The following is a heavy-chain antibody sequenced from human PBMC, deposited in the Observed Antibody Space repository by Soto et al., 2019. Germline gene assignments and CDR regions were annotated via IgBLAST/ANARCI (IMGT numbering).Heavy chain of an antibody. CDR1: GFTFSSYA. J-gene: IGHJ6*03. Sequence: GGSLRLSCAASGFTFSSYAMSWVRQAPGKGLEWVSAISGSGGSTYYADSVKGRFTISRDNSKNTLYLQMNSLRAEDTAVYYCAKVGGYCSSTSCYTRDYYYYYMDVWGKGTTVTVSS. CDR2: ISGSGGST. V-gene: IGHV3-23*01. D-gene: IGHD2-2*02. CDR3: AKVGGYCSSTSCYTRDYYYYYMDV.